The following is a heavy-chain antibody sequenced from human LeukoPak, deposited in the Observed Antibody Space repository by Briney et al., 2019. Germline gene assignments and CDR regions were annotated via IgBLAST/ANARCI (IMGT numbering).Heavy chain of an antibody. J-gene: IGHJ4*02. Sequence: SETLSLTCTVSGGSISSSSYYWGWIRQPPGKGLEWIGSIYYSGSTYYNPSLKSRVTIPVDTSKNQFSLKLSSVTAADTAVYYCARAGIAVAGLFDYWGQGTLVTVSS. CDR3: ARAGIAVAGLFDY. V-gene: IGHV4-39*07. CDR2: IYYSGST. D-gene: IGHD6-19*01. CDR1: GGSISSSSYY.